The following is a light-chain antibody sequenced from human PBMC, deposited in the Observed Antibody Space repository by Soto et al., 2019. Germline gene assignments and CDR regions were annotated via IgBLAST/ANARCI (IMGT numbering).Light chain of an antibody. J-gene: IGKJ1*01. Sequence: ETVLTQSPGTLSLSQGERATLSCRASQTIRSNYLAWYRQTPGQAPRLLIYGASNRATGIADRFSGSGSGTDFTLIISRLEPEDCALYYCQQYGSSPWTFGQGTKVEIK. CDR2: GAS. CDR1: QTIRSNY. CDR3: QQYGSSPWT. V-gene: IGKV3-20*01.